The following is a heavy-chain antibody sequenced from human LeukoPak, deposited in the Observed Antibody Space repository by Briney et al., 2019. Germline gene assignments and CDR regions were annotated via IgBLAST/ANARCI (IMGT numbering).Heavy chain of an antibody. CDR3: ASSMARGVISSYYYGMDV. D-gene: IGHD3-10*01. Sequence: PSETLSLTCTVSGGSISSYSWSWIRQPPGKGLEWIGYIHYSGSTTYNPSLKSRVTISLDTPKNQFSLNLSSVTAADTAVYYCASSMARGVISSYYYGMDVWGQGTTVTVSS. V-gene: IGHV4-59*01. CDR2: IHYSGST. CDR1: GGSISSYS. J-gene: IGHJ6*02.